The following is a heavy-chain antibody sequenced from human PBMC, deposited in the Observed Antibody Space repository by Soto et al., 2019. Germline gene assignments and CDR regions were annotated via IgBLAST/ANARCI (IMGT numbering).Heavy chain of an antibody. CDR3: TRENIENSDGPHDASDI. CDR2: MNPKSGGA. V-gene: IGHV1-2*02. Sequence: ASVKVSCKTSGYTFTDYYTHWVRQAPGQGLEWMGWMNPKSGGAYFAQKFQGRVTLTRDTSIGTAYIEVNSLTSDDTAVYFCTRENIENSDGPHDASDIWGQGTTVTVSS. CDR1: GYTFTDYY. D-gene: IGHD5-18*01. J-gene: IGHJ3*02.